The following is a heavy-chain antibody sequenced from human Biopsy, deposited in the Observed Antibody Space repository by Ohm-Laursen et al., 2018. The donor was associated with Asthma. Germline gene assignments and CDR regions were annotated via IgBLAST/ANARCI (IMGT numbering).Heavy chain of an antibody. CDR1: GGTFSTYG. Sequence: PWVNASCKASGGTFSTYGINWVRQAPGQGLEWMGTIIPIFDSTKYAQKFQDRVTIIADESTGTASLELRSLRSEDTAVYYCARDRRQSSSGEDWLDPWGQGTLVTVSS. D-gene: IGHD3-16*01. J-gene: IGHJ5*02. CDR3: ARDRRQSSSGEDWLDP. CDR2: IIPIFDST. V-gene: IGHV1-69*15.